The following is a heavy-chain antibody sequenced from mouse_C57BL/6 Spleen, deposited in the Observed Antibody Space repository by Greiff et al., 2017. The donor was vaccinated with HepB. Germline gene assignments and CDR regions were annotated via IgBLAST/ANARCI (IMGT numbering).Heavy chain of an antibody. CDR2: INPNNGGT. J-gene: IGHJ4*01. Sequence: VQLQQSGPELVKPGASVKISCKASGYTFTDYYMNWVKQSHGKSLEWIGDINPNNGGTSYNQKFKGKATLTVDKSSSTAYMELRSLTSEDSAVYYCAKYSNYVGAMDYWGQGTSVTVSS. D-gene: IGHD2-5*01. CDR1: GYTFTDYY. V-gene: IGHV1-26*01. CDR3: AKYSNYVGAMDY.